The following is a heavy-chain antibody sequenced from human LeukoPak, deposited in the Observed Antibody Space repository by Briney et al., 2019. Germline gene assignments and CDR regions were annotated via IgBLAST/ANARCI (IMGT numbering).Heavy chain of an antibody. Sequence: SETLSLTCTVSGGSINSYYWSWIRQPPGKGLEWIGYIYYSGGTNYNPSLKSRVTISVDTSKNQFSLKLSSVTAADTAVYYCARGRTAVAGPGAFDIWGQGTMVTVSS. V-gene: IGHV4-59*01. CDR2: IYYSGGT. D-gene: IGHD6-19*01. CDR1: GGSINSYY. CDR3: ARGRTAVAGPGAFDI. J-gene: IGHJ3*02.